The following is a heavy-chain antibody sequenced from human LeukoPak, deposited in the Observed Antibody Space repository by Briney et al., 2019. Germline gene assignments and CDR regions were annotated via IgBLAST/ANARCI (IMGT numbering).Heavy chain of an antibody. CDR1: GFTFSNYA. J-gene: IGHJ5*02. CDR3: ARHSSRWYDGGINWFDP. Sequence: QPGGSLRLSCAASGFTFSNYAMHWVRQAPDKGLEWVAIISYDGSTKYYVDSVKGRFTISKDNSKNTLYLQMNSLRAEDTAVYYCARHSSRWYDGGINWFDPWGQGTLVTVSS. CDR2: ISYDGSTK. V-gene: IGHV3-30*04. D-gene: IGHD6-19*01.